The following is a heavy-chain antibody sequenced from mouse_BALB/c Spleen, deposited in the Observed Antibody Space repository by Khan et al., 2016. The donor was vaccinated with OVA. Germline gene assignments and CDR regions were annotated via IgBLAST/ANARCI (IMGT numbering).Heavy chain of an antibody. CDR1: GYTFTNYT. J-gene: IGHJ2*01. CDR2: INPSSGYT. V-gene: IGHV1-4*01. CDR3: VRIPVLPYFFDC. Sequence: QVQLKQSGAELARPGASVKMSCKASGYTFTNYTMHWVKQRPGQGLEWIGYINPSSGYTNYNQKFKDKATLTADKSSSTAYMQLTSLTSEDSAVYYCVRIPVLPYFFDCWGQGTTLTVSS.